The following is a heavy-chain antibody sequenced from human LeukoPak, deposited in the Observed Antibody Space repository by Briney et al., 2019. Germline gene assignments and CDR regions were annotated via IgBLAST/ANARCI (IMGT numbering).Heavy chain of an antibody. J-gene: IGHJ4*02. CDR2: IKQDGSEK. Sequence: GGSLRLSCAASGFTFGTYWMSWVHQAPGKGLEWVANIKQDGSEKWYVDSVKGRFTISRDNAKNSLYLQMNSLRGEDTAVYYCARRYFDYWGQGTLVTDSS. CDR1: GFTFGTYW. V-gene: IGHV3-7*03. CDR3: ARRYFDY.